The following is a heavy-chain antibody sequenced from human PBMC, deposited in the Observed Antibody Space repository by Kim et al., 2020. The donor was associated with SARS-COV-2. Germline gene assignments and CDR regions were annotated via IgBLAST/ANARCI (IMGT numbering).Heavy chain of an antibody. Sequence: SGPTLVNPTQTLTLTCTFSGFSLSTPTMCVTWIRQSPGKALEWLARIDWDNDKYYSISLKTRLTISKDTSKNQVVLTMTNMDPVDAAPYYCARTVADSRGWYVHFDSWGQGTLVTVSS. CDR3: ARTVADSRGWYVHFDS. CDR2: IDWDNDK. V-gene: IGHV2-70*11. CDR1: GFSLSTPTMC. J-gene: IGHJ4*02. D-gene: IGHD6-19*01.